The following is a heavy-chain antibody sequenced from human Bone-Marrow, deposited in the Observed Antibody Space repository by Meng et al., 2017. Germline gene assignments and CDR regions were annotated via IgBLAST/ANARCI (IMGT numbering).Heavy chain of an antibody. Sequence: QVKVVWCGGGWVKPGGSLRLSCAASGFTFSDYYMSWIRQAPGKGLEWVSYISSSGSTIYYADSVKGRFTISRDNAKNSLYLQMNSLRAEDTSVYYCAREPGYGEEGFDYWGQGTLVTVAS. D-gene: IGHD5-18*01. CDR3: AREPGYGEEGFDY. J-gene: IGHJ4*02. CDR1: GFTFSDYY. CDR2: ISSSGSTI. V-gene: IGHV3-11*01.